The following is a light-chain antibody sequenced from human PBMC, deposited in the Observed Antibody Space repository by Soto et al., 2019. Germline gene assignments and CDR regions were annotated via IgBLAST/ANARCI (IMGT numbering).Light chain of an antibody. CDR2: AAS. V-gene: IGKV1-8*01. CDR1: QGISSY. Sequence: ASRMTQSPSSLSASTGERVTITCRASQGISSYLAWYQQKPGKAPKLLIYAASTLQSGVPSRFSGSGSGTDFTLTISCLQSEDFATYYCQQYYSYPGFGQGTRLEIK. J-gene: IGKJ5*01. CDR3: QQYYSYPG.